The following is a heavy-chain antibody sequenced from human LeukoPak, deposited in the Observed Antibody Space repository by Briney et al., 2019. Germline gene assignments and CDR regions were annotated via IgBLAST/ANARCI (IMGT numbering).Heavy chain of an antibody. V-gene: IGHV4-31*03. J-gene: IGHJ4*02. CDR1: GGSISSGGYY. D-gene: IGHD2-2*01. CDR2: IYYSGST. CDR3: AREGLEYCSSTSCSEYYFDY. Sequence: PSGTLSLTCTVSGGSISSGGYYWSWIRQHPGKGLEWIVYIYYSGSTYYNPSLKSRVTISVDTSKNQFSLKLSSVIAADTAVYYCAREGLEYCSSTSCSEYYFDYWGQGTLVTVSS.